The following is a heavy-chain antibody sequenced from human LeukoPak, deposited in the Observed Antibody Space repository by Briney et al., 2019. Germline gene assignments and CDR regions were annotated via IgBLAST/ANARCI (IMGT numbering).Heavy chain of an antibody. CDR1: GYSISSGYY. D-gene: IGHD5-24*01. Sequence: PSETLSLTCTVSGYSISSGYYWGWIRQPPGKGLEWIGSIYHSGSTYYNPSLKSRVTILVDTSKNQFSLKLSSVTAADTDVYYCARARREMVDQWGQGTLVTVSS. CDR2: IYHSGST. V-gene: IGHV4-38-2*02. CDR3: ARARREMVDQ. J-gene: IGHJ5*02.